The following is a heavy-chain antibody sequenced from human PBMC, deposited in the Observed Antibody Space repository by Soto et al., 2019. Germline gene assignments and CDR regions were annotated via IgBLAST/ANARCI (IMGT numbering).Heavy chain of an antibody. CDR2: IYYSGST. V-gene: IGHV4-59*08. CDR1: GGSISSYY. J-gene: IGHJ4*02. D-gene: IGHD1-1*01. CDR3: ARSRGNWSGFDY. Sequence: PSETLSLTCTVSGGSISSYYWSWIRQPPGKGLEWIGYIYYSGSTNYNPSLKSRVTISVDTSKNQFSLKLSSVTAADTAVYYCARSRGNWSGFDYWGQGTLVTVSS.